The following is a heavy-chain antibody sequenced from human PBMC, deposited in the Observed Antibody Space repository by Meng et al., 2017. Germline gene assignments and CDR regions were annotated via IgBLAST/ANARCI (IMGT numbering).Heavy chain of an antibody. CDR1: GYTFTSFA. Sequence: VRLVQSGSGFKEPRASVTVSCQASGYTFTSFAMNWVRQAPGQGLEWMGWINTNTGNPTYAQGFTGRFVFSLDTSVSTAYLQISSLKAEDTAVYYCAREGRVDFDYWGQGTLVTVSS. J-gene: IGHJ4*02. CDR3: AREGRVDFDY. D-gene: IGHD1-26*01. V-gene: IGHV7-4-1*02. CDR2: INTNTGNP.